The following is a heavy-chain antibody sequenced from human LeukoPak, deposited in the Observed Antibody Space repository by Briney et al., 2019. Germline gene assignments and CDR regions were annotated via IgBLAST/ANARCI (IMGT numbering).Heavy chain of an antibody. D-gene: IGHD3-3*01. J-gene: IGHJ3*02. V-gene: IGHV3-11*04. Sequence: GGSLRLSCAASGFTFSDYYMSWIREAPGKGLEWVSYIGSSGSTIYYADSVKGRFTISRDNAKNSLYLQMNSLRAEDTAVYYCAREVHRITIFGVGDGFDMWGQGTMVTVSS. CDR3: AREVHRITIFGVGDGFDM. CDR2: IGSSGSTI. CDR1: GFTFSDYY.